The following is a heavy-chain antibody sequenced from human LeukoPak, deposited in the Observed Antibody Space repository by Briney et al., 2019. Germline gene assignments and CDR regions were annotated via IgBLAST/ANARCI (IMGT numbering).Heavy chain of an antibody. CDR1: GYTFTSYA. Sequence: ASVKVSCKASGYTFTSYAMHWVRQAPGQRLEWMGWINAGNGNTKYSQKFQGRVTMTRDTSISTAYMELSSLRSEDTAVYYCARGRRSSGYRRTNWFDPWGQGTLVTVSS. D-gene: IGHD6-19*01. CDR2: INAGNGNT. J-gene: IGHJ5*02. V-gene: IGHV1-3*01. CDR3: ARGRRSSGYRRTNWFDP.